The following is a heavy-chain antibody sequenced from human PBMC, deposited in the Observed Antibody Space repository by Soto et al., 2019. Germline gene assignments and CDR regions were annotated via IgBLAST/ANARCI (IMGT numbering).Heavy chain of an antibody. D-gene: IGHD6-13*01. J-gene: IGHJ4*02. V-gene: IGHV3-30*03. CDR2: ISYDGSNK. CDR3: SRDLPYSN. CDR1: GFAFSSYG. Sequence: QPGGSLRLSCAASGFAFSSYGMHWVRQAPGKGLEWVAVISYDGSNKYYADSVKGRFTISRDNSKNTLYLQMNSLRAEDTAGDYFSRDLPYSNWGQGTLVTVSS.